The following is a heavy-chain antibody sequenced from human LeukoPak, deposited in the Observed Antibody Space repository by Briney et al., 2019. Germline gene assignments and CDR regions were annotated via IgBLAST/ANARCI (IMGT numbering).Heavy chain of an antibody. Sequence: SETLSLTCTVSGGSVSSGSSYWSWTRQPPGKGLEWIGCIHYSGSTDYNPSLKSRVSISVDTSKNQPSLKLTSVTAADTAVYYCARRAVATTGNWLDPWGQGTQVTVSS. J-gene: IGHJ5*02. V-gene: IGHV4-61*01. CDR3: ARRAVATTGNWLDP. CDR2: IHYSGST. CDR1: GGSVSSGSSY. D-gene: IGHD5-12*01.